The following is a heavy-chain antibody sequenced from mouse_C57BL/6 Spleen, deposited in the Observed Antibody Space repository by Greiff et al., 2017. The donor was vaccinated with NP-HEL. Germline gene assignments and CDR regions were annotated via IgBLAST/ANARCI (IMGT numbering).Heavy chain of an antibody. CDR1: GYAFGSSW. J-gene: IGHJ4*01. Sequence: QVQLQQSGPELVKPGASVKISCKASGYAFGSSWMNWVKQRPGKGLEWIGRIYPGDGDTNYNGKFKGKATLTADKSSSTAYMQLSSLTSEDSAVDFCARWDTTVVVPMDYWGQGTSVTVSS. CDR2: IYPGDGDT. D-gene: IGHD1-1*01. CDR3: ARWDTTVVVPMDY. V-gene: IGHV1-82*01.